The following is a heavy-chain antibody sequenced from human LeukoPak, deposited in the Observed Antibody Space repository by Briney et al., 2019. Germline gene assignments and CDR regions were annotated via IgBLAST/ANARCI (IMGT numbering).Heavy chain of an antibody. CDR2: INHSGST. J-gene: IGHJ6*02. CDR1: GGSISSGDYY. D-gene: IGHD1-1*01. Sequence: SETLSLTCTVSGGSISSGDYYWSWIRQPPGKGLEWIGEINHSGSTNYNPSLKSRVTISVDMSKNQFSLKLSSVTAADTAVYYCARALEPRVYYYGMDVWGQGTTVTVSS. CDR3: ARALEPRVYYYGMDV. V-gene: IGHV4-39*07.